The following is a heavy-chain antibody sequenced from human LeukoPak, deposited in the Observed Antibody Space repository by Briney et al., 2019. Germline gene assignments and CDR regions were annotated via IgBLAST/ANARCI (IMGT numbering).Heavy chain of an antibody. CDR2: ISPGGGTT. Sequence: GGSLRLSCAVSGFAFRSEAMRGLRQSRARGLEGVACISPGGGTTYYADSVKGRFTISRDNSKNTLYLQMNSLRAEDTAVYYCARGRYSSGWYNWFDPWGQGTLVTVSS. CDR1: GFAFRSEA. J-gene: IGHJ5*02. D-gene: IGHD6-19*01. V-gene: IGHV3-23*01. CDR3: ARGRYSSGWYNWFDP.